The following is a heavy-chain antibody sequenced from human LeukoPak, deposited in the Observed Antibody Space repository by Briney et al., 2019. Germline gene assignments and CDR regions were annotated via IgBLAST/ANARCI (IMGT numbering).Heavy chain of an antibody. V-gene: IGHV4-39*01. J-gene: IGHJ4*02. D-gene: IGHD2-21*02. Sequence: SETLSLTCTVSGGSISSSSYYWGWIRQPPGKGLEWIGSIYYSGSTYYNPSLKSRVTISVDTSKNQFSLKLGSVTAADTAVYYCASIVVVTASLDYWGQGTLVTVSS. CDR1: GGSISSSSYY. CDR3: ASIVVVTASLDY. CDR2: IYYSGST.